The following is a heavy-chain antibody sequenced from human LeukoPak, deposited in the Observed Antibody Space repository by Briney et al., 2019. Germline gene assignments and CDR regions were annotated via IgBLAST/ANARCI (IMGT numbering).Heavy chain of an antibody. D-gene: IGHD3-3*01. V-gene: IGHV3-9*01. CDR1: GFTFDDYA. J-gene: IGHJ3*02. Sequence: GGSLRLSCAASGFTFDDYAMHWVRQAPGKGLEWVSGISWNSGSIGYADSVKGRFTISRDNPKNTLYLQMNSLRAEDTAVYYCARVRGDDFWSGYYRGAFDIWGQGTMVTVSS. CDR2: ISWNSGSI. CDR3: ARVRGDDFWSGYYRGAFDI.